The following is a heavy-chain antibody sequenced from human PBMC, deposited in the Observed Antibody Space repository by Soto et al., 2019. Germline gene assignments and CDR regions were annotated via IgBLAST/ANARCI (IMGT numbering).Heavy chain of an antibody. D-gene: IGHD3-10*01. CDR3: ARGWVNYGSGSYDV. J-gene: IGHJ6*02. CDR1: FSSYW. CDR2: INSDGSST. Sequence: EVQLVESGGGLVQPGGSLRLSCAASFSSYWMHWVRQAPGKGLMWVSRINSDGSSTSYADSVKGRFTISRDNAMNTLYLQMYSLRVEDTAVYYCARGWVNYGSGSYDVWGQGTTVTVSS. V-gene: IGHV3-74*01.